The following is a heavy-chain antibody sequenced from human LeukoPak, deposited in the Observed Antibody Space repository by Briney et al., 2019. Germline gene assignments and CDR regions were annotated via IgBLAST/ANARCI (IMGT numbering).Heavy chain of an antibody. CDR1: GYTFTSNY. J-gene: IGHJ4*02. CDR3: ARDRYYYDSSGYLDY. CDR2: INPNSGGT. D-gene: IGHD3-22*01. Sequence: ASVKVSCKASGYTFTSNYMHWVRQAPGQGLEWMGWINPNSGGTNYAQKFQGRVTMTRDTSISTAYMELSRLRSDDTAVYYCARDRYYYDSSGYLDYWGQGTLVTVSS. V-gene: IGHV1-2*02.